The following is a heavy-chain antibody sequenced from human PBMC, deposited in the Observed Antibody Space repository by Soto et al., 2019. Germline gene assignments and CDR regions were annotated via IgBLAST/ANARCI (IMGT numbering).Heavy chain of an antibody. V-gene: IGHV4-38-2*01. CDR1: GYSISSGYY. CDR3: ERKGYAGSWFDT. D-gene: IGHD3-10*01. J-gene: IGHJ5*02. Sequence: PSETLSLTCAVSGYSISSGYYWGWIRQPPGKGLEWIGSIYHSGSTYYNPSLKSRVTISVDTSKNQFSLKLSSVTAADTAVYYCERKGYAGSWFDTWGQGTLVTVSS. CDR2: IYHSGST.